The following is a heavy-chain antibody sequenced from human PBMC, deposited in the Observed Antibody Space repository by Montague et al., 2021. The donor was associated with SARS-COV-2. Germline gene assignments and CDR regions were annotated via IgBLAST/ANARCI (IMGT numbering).Heavy chain of an antibody. V-gene: IGHV6-1*01. CDR1: GDSVSIHRAA. D-gene: IGHD6-13*01. CDR3: ARDSRYSLSWSFDY. CDR2: PYYRSKLYY. Sequence: CAISGDSVSIHRAAWNWLTQSLPTGLELLGRPYYRSKLYYDYAVSVKSRMTISPDTSKNQFSLQLSSVTPEDRAVYYCARDSRYSLSWSFDYWGQGTLVTVSS. J-gene: IGHJ4*02.